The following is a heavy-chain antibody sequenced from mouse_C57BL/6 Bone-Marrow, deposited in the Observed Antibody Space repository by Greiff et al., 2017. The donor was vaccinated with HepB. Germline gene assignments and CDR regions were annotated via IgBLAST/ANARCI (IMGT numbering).Heavy chain of an antibody. V-gene: IGHV1-82*01. CDR3: ARYVDYGSSYSPYFDV. Sequence: QVQLQQSGPELVKPGASVKISCKASGYAFSSSWMNWVKQRPGKGLEWIGRIYPGDGDTNYNGKFKGKATLTADKSSSTAYMQLSSLTSEDSAVYFCARYVDYGSSYSPYFDVWGTGTTVTVSS. CDR2: IYPGDGDT. J-gene: IGHJ1*03. D-gene: IGHD1-1*01. CDR1: GYAFSSSW.